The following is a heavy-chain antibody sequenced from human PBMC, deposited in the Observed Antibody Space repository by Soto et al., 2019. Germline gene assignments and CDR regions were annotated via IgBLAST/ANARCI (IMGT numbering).Heavy chain of an antibody. V-gene: IGHV1-2*04. CDR2: INPNSGGT. CDR1: GYTFTGYY. Sequence: ASVKVSCKASGYTFTGYYMHWVRQAPGQGLEWMGWINPNSGGTNYAQKFQGWVTMTRDTSISTAYMELSRLRSDDTAVYYCALKGYCSSTSCPAYDPWSQGTLVTVSS. CDR3: ALKGYCSSTSCPAYDP. D-gene: IGHD2-2*01. J-gene: IGHJ5*02.